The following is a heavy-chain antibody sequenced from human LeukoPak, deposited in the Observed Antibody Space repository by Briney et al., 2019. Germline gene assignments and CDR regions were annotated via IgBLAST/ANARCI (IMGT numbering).Heavy chain of an antibody. J-gene: IGHJ5*02. CDR3: ARGGVLLWNWFDP. CDR1: GGTFSSYA. D-gene: IGHD3-10*01. V-gene: IGHV1-69*05. Sequence: ASVKVSCKASGGTFSSYAISWVRQAPGQGLEWMGGIIPIFGTANYAQKFQGRVTITTDESTSTAYMELSSLRSEDTAVYYCARGGVLLWNWFDPWGQGTLVTVSS. CDR2: IIPIFGTA.